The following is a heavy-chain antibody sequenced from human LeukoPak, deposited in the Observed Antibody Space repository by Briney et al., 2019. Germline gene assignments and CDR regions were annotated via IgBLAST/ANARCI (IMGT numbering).Heavy chain of an antibody. CDR2: ISSSSGTI. CDR1: GFTFSSYS. CDR3: TRGRGSTIY. Sequence: GGSLRLSCAASGFTFSSYSMNWVRQAPGKGLEWVSYISSSSGTIYYADSVKGRFTISRDYAKNSLYLQMNSLRVEDTAVYYCTRGRGSTIYWGQGTLVTVSS. V-gene: IGHV3-48*04. J-gene: IGHJ4*02. D-gene: IGHD3-10*01.